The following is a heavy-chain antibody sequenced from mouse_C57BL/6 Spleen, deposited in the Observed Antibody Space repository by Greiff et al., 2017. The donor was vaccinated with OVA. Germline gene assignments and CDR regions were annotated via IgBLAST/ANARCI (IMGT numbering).Heavy chain of an antibody. D-gene: IGHD2-5*01. J-gene: IGHJ1*03. CDR1: GYTFTSYW. V-gene: IGHV1-55*01. CDR2: IYPGSGST. Sequence: VQLQQPGAELVKPGASVKMSCKASGYTFTSYWITWVKQRPGQGLEWIGDIYPGSGSTNYNEKFKSKATLTVDTSSSTAYMQLSSLTSEDSAVYYCATPYYSNSYWYFDVWGTGTTVTVSS. CDR3: ATPYYSNSYWYFDV.